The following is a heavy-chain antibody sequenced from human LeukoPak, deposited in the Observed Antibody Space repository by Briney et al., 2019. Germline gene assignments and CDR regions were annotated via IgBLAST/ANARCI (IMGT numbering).Heavy chain of an antibody. Sequence: PGGSLRLSCAASGFTFSSHDMHWVRQATGKGLEWVSTIGTAGDTYYPGSVKGRFTISRDNSKNTLYLQMNSLRAEDTAVYYCAREGYSSGPLDYWGQGTLVTVSS. V-gene: IGHV3-13*01. CDR1: GFTFSSHD. D-gene: IGHD6-19*01. J-gene: IGHJ4*02. CDR2: IGTAGDT. CDR3: AREGYSSGPLDY.